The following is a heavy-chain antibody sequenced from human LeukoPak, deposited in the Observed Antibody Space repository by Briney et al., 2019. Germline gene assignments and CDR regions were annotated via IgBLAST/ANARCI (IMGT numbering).Heavy chain of an antibody. CDR3: TRDPGHYRDY. CDR1: GFTFRSYW. CDR2: IKQDGSEK. D-gene: IGHD3-3*01. V-gene: IGHV3-7*01. Sequence: GGSLRLSCAASGFTFRSYWMSWVRQAPGKGLEWVANIKQDGSEKYQMDSVKGRFTIFRDNAKNSLYLQMNNLRADDTAVYYCTRDPGHYRDYWGQGTLVIVSS. J-gene: IGHJ4*02.